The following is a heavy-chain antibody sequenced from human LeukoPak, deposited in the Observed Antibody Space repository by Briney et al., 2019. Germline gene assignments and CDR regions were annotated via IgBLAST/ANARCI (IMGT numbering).Heavy chain of an antibody. CDR3: AKDIAAADTSGGYMDV. J-gene: IGHJ6*03. D-gene: IGHD6-13*01. Sequence: SVKVSCKVSGGTFSTYAINWVRQAPGQGLEWMGGIIPIFGSLNYAQKFQGRVTITADKSTNTAYMELSSLRSEDTAVYYCAKDIAAADTSGGYMDVWGKGTTVTISS. V-gene: IGHV1-69*06. CDR1: GGTFSTYA. CDR2: IIPIFGSL.